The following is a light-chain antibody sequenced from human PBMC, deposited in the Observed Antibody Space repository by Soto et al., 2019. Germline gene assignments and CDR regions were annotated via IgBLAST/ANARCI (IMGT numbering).Light chain of an antibody. Sequence: DIQITQSPSSLSSSVLERFTITCRASQDISNYLAWYQQKPGKDPKLLVYVASTLQSGVPSRFSGSGSGTDFTLTISSLQPEDVATYYCQKYNRAPLTFGPGTKVDIK. J-gene: IGKJ3*01. V-gene: IGKV1-27*01. CDR1: QDISNY. CDR3: QKYNRAPLT. CDR2: VAS.